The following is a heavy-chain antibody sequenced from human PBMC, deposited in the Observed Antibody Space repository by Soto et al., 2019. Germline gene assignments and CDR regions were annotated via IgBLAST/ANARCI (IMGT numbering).Heavy chain of an antibody. J-gene: IGHJ6*01. V-gene: IGHV4-39*07. CDR2: TYIGGMA. Sequence: PSETLSLTCPVSGASFTYGSLFCGWIRQSPGKGVGWFASTYIGGMADYNPSLRSRVTISVDTSNSQFSLRLKSVTAADTAVYYCARGNPYYEYGGGSYRRTSYYGMDVWGQWTTGTVS. CDR1: GASFTYGSLF. CDR3: ARGNPYYEYGGGSYRRTSYYGMDV. D-gene: IGHD3-16*02.